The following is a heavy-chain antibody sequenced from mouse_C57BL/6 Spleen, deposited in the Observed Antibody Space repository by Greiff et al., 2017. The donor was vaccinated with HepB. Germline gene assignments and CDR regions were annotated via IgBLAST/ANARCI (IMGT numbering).Heavy chain of an antibody. CDR3: AYTVVASDY. D-gene: IGHD1-1*01. Sequence: VQLQQPGAELVKPGASVKLSCKASGYTFTSYWMQWVKQRPGQGLEWIGEIDPSDSYTNYNQKFKGKATLTVDTSSSTAYMQLSSLTSEESAVYYCAYTVVASDYWGQGTTLTVSS. CDR1: GYTFTSYW. V-gene: IGHV1-50*01. CDR2: IDPSDSYT. J-gene: IGHJ2*01.